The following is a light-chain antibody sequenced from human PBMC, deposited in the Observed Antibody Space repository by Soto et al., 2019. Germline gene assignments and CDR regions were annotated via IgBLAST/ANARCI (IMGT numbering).Light chain of an antibody. CDR2: DAS. V-gene: IGKV3-20*01. CDR1: QSVSSY. CDR3: QQYGNSPIT. J-gene: IGKJ5*01. Sequence: EIVMTQSPGTLSLSPGERATLSCRASQSVSSYLAWYQQKPGQAPRLLISDASSRAFDIPDRFSGSGSGTDFTLTISRLEPEDFAVYYCQQYGNSPITFGQGTRLEIK.